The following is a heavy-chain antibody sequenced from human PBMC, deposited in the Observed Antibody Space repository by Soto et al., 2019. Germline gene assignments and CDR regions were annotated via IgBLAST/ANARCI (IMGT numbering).Heavy chain of an antibody. V-gene: IGHV3-30-3*01. J-gene: IGHJ6*02. D-gene: IGHD3-3*01. Sequence: QVQLVESGGGVVQPGRSLRLSCAASGFTFSSYAMHWVRQAPGKGLEWVAVISYDGSNKYYADSVKGRFTISRDNSKNPLYLQMNSLRAEDTAVYYCARPYYDFWSGSADYYYGMDVWGQGTTVTVSS. CDR3: ARPYYDFWSGSADYYYGMDV. CDR1: GFTFSSYA. CDR2: ISYDGSNK.